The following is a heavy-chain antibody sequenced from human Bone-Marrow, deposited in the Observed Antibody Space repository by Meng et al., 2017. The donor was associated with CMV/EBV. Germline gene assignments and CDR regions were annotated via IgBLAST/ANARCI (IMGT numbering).Heavy chain of an antibody. V-gene: IGHV1-8*03. CDR3: ARVGFSGYYYSD. CDR2: MNPNSGNT. D-gene: IGHD3-22*01. J-gene: IGHJ4*02. Sequence: ASVKVSCKASGYTFTSYDINWVRQATGQGLEWMGWMNPNSGNTGYAQKFQGRVTITRNTSISTAYMELSRLRSDDTAVYYCARVGFSGYYYSDWGQGTLVTVSS. CDR1: GYTFTSYD.